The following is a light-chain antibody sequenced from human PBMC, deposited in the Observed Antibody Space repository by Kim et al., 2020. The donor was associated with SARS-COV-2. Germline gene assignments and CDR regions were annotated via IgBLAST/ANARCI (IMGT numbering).Light chain of an antibody. Sequence: EIALTQSPGTLSLSSGERATLTCRASQTVSSSQLAWYQQKPGQAPRLLIYDASSRATGIPDRFSGSGSGTDFTLTISRLEPEDFAVYYCQQYGSSWTFGQGTKVDIK. J-gene: IGKJ1*01. CDR1: QTVSSSQ. CDR2: DAS. CDR3: QQYGSSWT. V-gene: IGKV3-20*01.